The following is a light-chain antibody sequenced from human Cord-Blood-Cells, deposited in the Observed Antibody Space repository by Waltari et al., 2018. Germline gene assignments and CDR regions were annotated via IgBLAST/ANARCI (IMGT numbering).Light chain of an antibody. J-gene: IGLJ2*01. V-gene: IGLV3-21*02. CDR2: DDS. CDR3: QVWDSSSDHVV. Sequence: SYVLTQPPSVSVAPGQTARITCWGTHIRRKRVHWYPQKPGQAPVLVVYDDSDRPSGIPGRFSGSNSGNTATLTISRVEAGDEADYYCQVWDSSSDHVVFGGGTKLTVL. CDR1: HIRRKR.